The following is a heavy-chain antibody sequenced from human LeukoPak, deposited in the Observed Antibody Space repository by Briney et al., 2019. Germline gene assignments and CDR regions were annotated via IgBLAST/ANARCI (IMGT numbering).Heavy chain of an antibody. V-gene: IGHV3-23*01. CDR2: MSNNGDST. CDR1: GFTFSSYA. Sequence: GSLRLSCAASGFTFSSYAMSWVRQAPGKGLEWVSVMSNNGDSTYNADSVKGRFIISRDNPKNTVYLQMNSLRAEGTAVYYCAKGSHHSGWYYFGYWGQGSLVTVSS. D-gene: IGHD6-19*01. J-gene: IGHJ4*02. CDR3: AKGSHHSGWYYFGY.